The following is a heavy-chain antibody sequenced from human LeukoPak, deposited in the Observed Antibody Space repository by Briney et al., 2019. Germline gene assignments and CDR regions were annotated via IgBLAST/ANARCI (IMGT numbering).Heavy chain of an antibody. V-gene: IGHV1-69*05. J-gene: IGHJ5*02. D-gene: IGHD2/OR15-2a*01. Sequence: GSSVKVSCKASGGTFSSYAISWVRQAPGQGLEWMGGIIPIFGTANYAQKFQGRVTMTRDTSTSTVYMELSSLRSEDTAVYYCARDNNSTRFDPWGQGTLVTVSS. CDR1: GGTFSSYA. CDR3: ARDNNSTRFDP. CDR2: IIPIFGTA.